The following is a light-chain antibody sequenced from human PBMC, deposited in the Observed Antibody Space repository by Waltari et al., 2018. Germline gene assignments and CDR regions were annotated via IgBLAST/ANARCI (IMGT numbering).Light chain of an antibody. Sequence: DIVMTQSPDSLAVSLGERATINCTSSQSVLDSSNNENYLAWYQQKPGQPPKLLIYWASTRESGVPDRISGSGSGTDFTLTISSLQAEDGAVYYCHQYFKLPRTFGQGTKVEIK. CDR3: HQYFKLPRT. V-gene: IGKV4-1*01. CDR2: WAS. J-gene: IGKJ1*01. CDR1: QSVLDSSNNENY.